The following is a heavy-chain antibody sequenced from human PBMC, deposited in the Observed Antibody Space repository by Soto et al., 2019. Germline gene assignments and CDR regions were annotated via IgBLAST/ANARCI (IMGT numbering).Heavy chain of an antibody. D-gene: IGHD3-9*01. CDR1: GLTFSSYG. V-gene: IGHV3-33*01. CDR3: ARDRGYFDSLYYFDY. CDR2: IWYDGSNK. Sequence: LSLTCAASGLTFSSYGMHWVRQAPGKGLEWVAVIWYDGSNKYYADSVKGRFTISRDNSKNTLYLQMNSLRAEDTAVYYCARDRGYFDSLYYFDYWGQGTLVTVSS. J-gene: IGHJ4*02.